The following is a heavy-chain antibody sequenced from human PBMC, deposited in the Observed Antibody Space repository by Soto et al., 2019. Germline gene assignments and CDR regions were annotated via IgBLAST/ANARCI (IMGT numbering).Heavy chain of an antibody. Sequence: EVQLLESGGGLIQPGGSLRLSCAASGFTFSRHAMIWVRQAPGKGLEWVSGISVSGSSTYYPDSVKGRFTISRDNTKNTLFLQMSSLRADDTAVYYCVKTVEYISAGVDYWGQGTLVTVSS. V-gene: IGHV3-23*01. J-gene: IGHJ4*02. CDR3: VKTVEYISAGVDY. D-gene: IGHD6-19*01. CDR2: ISVSGSST. CDR1: GFTFSRHA.